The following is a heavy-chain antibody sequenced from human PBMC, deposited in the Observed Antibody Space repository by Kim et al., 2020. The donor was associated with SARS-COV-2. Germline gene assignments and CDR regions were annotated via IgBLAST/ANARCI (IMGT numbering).Heavy chain of an antibody. CDR3: AKRGVDAVMGRLCDY. J-gene: IGHJ4*02. D-gene: IGHD5-18*01. V-gene: IGHV3-23*01. CDR2: ITGNGAVT. Sequence: GSLRLSCAASGFTFSTYGMSWVRQAPGKGLEWVSAITGNGAVTYYADSVKDRFAISRDNSKNTLYLQMNSLRAEDTAIYYCAKRGVDAVMGRLCDYWGQ. CDR1: GFTFSTYG.